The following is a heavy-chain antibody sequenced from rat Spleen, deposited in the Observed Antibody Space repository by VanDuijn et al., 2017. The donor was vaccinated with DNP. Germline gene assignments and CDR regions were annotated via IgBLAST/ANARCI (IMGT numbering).Heavy chain of an antibody. CDR3: ARLPITTVADY. D-gene: IGHD1-1*01. CDR2: ISYEGSNT. CDR1: GFTFSDYY. Sequence: EVQLVESGGGLVQPGRSLKLSCAASGFTFSDYYMAWVRQAPKKGLEWVASISYEGSNTYSGDSVKGRFTISRDNAKSTLYLQMSSLRSEDTATYYCARLPITTVADYWGQGVMVTVSS. V-gene: IGHV5-22*01. J-gene: IGHJ2*01.